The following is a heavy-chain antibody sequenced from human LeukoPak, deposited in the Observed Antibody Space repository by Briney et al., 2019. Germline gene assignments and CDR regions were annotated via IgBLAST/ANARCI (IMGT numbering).Heavy chain of an antibody. D-gene: IGHD1-14*01. V-gene: IGHV3-74*01. CDR3: ARPITHVLHDAFDI. Sequence: GGSLRLSCAASGFTFSSYGMHWVRQAPGKGLVWVSRINSDGSSANYADSVKGRFTISRDNAKNTLYLQMNSLRAEDTAVYYCARPITHVLHDAFDIWGQGTMVTVSS. J-gene: IGHJ3*02. CDR2: INSDGSSA. CDR1: GFTFSSYG.